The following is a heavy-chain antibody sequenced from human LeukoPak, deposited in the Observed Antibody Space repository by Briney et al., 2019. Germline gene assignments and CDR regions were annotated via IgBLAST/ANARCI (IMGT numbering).Heavy chain of an antibody. CDR2: IKQDGGEK. CDR3: ARAPYCIGGSCRFDY. Sequence: GGSLRLSWAVSGFTSSSYWMSWVRQAPAKGLEWVANIKQDGGEKYYVDSVKGRFTISRDNAKNSLYLQMNSLRAEDTAVYYCARAPYCIGGSCRFDYWGQGTLVTVSS. D-gene: IGHD2-15*01. CDR1: GFTSSSYW. V-gene: IGHV3-7*03. J-gene: IGHJ4*02.